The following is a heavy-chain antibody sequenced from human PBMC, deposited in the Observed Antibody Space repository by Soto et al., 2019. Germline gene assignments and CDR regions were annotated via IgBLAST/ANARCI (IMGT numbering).Heavy chain of an antibody. CDR2: IYYSGST. J-gene: IGHJ5*02. Sequence: PSETLSLTCSVSGGSIASSNYYWGWIRQPPGKGLEWIASIYYSGSTHYNPSLKSRVTISVDTSKNQFSLKLSSVTAADTAVYYCATHRDCYGYTCYSGEFYPWGQGTLVTVSS. CDR1: GGSIASSNYY. CDR3: ATHRDCYGYTCYSGEFYP. V-gene: IGHV4-39*01. D-gene: IGHD2-15*01.